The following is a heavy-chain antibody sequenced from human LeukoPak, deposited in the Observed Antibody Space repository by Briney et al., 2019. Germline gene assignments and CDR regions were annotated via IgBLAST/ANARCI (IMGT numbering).Heavy chain of an antibody. CDR3: ARGTGSSSPFDI. CDR2: IIPILGIA. D-gene: IGHD6-6*01. J-gene: IGHJ3*02. V-gene: IGHV1-69*02. CDR1: GRTFSSYT. Sequence: ASVKVSCKASGRTFSSYTISWVRQAPGQGLEWMGRIIPILGIANYAQKFQGRVTITADKSTSTAYMELSSLRSEDTAVYYCARGTGSSSPFDIWGQGTMVTVSS.